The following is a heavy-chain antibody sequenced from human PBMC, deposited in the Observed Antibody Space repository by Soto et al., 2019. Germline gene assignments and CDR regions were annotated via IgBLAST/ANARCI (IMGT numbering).Heavy chain of an antibody. CDR1: GLTFSSYG. Sequence: QVQLVESGGGVVQPGRSLRLSCAASGLTFSSYGMHWVRQAPGKGLEWVAVIWYDVTNKYYGDSVKGRFTISRDNSKKMLYLQMNSLRAEDTAVYYCARDSWYYGSGPGGYYGMDVWGQGTMVIVSS. CDR3: ARDSWYYGSGPGGYYGMDV. J-gene: IGHJ6*02. V-gene: IGHV3-33*01. CDR2: IWYDVTNK. D-gene: IGHD3-10*01.